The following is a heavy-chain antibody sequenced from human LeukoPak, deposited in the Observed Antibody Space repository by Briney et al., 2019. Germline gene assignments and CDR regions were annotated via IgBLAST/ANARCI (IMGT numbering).Heavy chain of an antibody. CDR2: INPNSGGT. CDR1: GYTFTGYY. CDR3: ARATYYYGSGGSPGDAFDI. D-gene: IGHD3-10*01. V-gene: IGHV1-2*04. J-gene: IGHJ3*02. Sequence: ASVKVSCKASGYTFTGYYMHWVRQAPGQGLEWMGWINPNSGGTNYAQKFQGWVTMTRDTSISTAYMELSRLRSDDTAVYYCARATYYYGSGGSPGDAFDIWGQGTMVTVSS.